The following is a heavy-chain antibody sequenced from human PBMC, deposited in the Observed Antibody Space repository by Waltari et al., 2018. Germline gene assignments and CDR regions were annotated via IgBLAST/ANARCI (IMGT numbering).Heavy chain of an antibody. D-gene: IGHD2-15*01. V-gene: IGHV4-61*02. J-gene: IGHJ6*02. CDR3: ARDEGYCSGGSCYYYGMDV. Sequence: QVQLQESGPGLVKPSQTLSLTCTVSGGSISSGSYYWSWLRQPAGKGLEWIGRIYTSGSTNYNPSLKSRVTISVDTSKNQFSLKLSSVTAADTAVYYCARDEGYCSGGSCYYYGMDVWGQGTTVTVSS. CDR1: GGSISSGSYY. CDR2: IYTSGST.